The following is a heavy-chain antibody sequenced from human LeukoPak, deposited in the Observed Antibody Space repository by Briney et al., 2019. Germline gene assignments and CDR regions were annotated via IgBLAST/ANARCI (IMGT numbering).Heavy chain of an antibody. J-gene: IGHJ4*02. D-gene: IGHD3-3*01. CDR2: ISGSGGST. CDR1: GFTFSSCA. Sequence: GGSLRLSCAASGFTFSSCAMSWVRQAPGKGLEWVSAISGSGGSTYYADSVKGRFTISRDNSKNTLYLQMNSLKTDDTGVYYCTRPHAIFGVVIDMAWGQGTLVTVSS. V-gene: IGHV3-23*01. CDR3: TRPHAIFGVVIDMA.